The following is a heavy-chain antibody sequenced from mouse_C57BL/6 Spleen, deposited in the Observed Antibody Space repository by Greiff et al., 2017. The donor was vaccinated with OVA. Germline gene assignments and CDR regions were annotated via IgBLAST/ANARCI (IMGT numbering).Heavy chain of an antibody. D-gene: IGHD6-2*01. CDR1: GFTFSDYG. Sequence: EVKVVESGGGLVKPGGSLKLSCAASGFTFSDYGMHWVRQAPEKGLEWVAYISSGSSTIYYADTVKGRFTISRDNAKNTLFLQMTSLRSEDTAMYYCARSSLGYYAMDYWGQGTSVTVSS. CDR2: ISSGSSTI. V-gene: IGHV5-17*01. J-gene: IGHJ4*01. CDR3: ARSSLGYYAMDY.